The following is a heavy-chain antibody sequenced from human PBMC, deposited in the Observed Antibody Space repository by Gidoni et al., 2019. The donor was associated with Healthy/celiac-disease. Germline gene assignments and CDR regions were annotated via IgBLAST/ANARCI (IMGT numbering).Heavy chain of an antibody. Sequence: QAQPVQSGPEVKKPGASVKVSCKASGYTFTSYGISWVRQGPGQGREWMGWISAYNGNTNYAQKLQGRVTMNTDTTTSTDYMELRSLRSDDTAVYYCARRGWGTMVRGRAFDIWGQGTMVTVSS. J-gene: IGHJ3*02. D-gene: IGHD3-10*01. CDR1: GYTFTSYG. CDR2: ISAYNGNT. CDR3: ARRGWGTMVRGRAFDI. V-gene: IGHV1-18*01.